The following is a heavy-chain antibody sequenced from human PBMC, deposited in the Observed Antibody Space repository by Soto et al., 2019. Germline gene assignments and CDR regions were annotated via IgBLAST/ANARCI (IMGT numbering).Heavy chain of an antibody. D-gene: IGHD2-2*01. J-gene: IGHJ4*02. Sequence: SETLSLTCTVSGGSISSYYWSWIRQPAGKGLEWIGRIYTSGSTNYNPSLKSRVTTSVDTSKNQFSLKLSSVTAADTAVYYCARACSSNSCYDVFDYWGQGTLVTVSS. V-gene: IGHV4-4*07. CDR1: GGSISSYY. CDR3: ARACSSNSCYDVFDY. CDR2: IYTSGST.